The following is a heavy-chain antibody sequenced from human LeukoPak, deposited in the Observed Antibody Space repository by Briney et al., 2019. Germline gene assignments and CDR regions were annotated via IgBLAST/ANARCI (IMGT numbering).Heavy chain of an antibody. D-gene: IGHD3-16*01. CDR3: AKGGGGRLIYYYYMDV. V-gene: IGHV3-21*01. CDR2: ISSSSSYI. Sequence: GGSLRLSCAASGFTFSSYSMNWVRQAPGKGLDWVSSISSSSSYIYYADSVKGRFTISRDNAKNSLYLQMNSLRAEDTAVYYCAKGGGGRLIYYYYMDVWGKGTTVTVSS. CDR1: GFTFSSYS. J-gene: IGHJ6*03.